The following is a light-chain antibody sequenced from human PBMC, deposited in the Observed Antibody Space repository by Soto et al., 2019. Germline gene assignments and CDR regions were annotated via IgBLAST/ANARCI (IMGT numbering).Light chain of an antibody. CDR3: SSYAGSNNLGV. V-gene: IGLV2-8*01. CDR2: EVS. Sequence: HSVRTKPPSASRAPGQSVTISFPGTSKDVGAYDYVSWYQHHPGKAPKLMIYEVSKRPSGVPDRFSGSKSGNTASLTVSGLQADDEADYYCSSYAGSNNLGVFGTGTKVTVL. J-gene: IGLJ1*01. CDR1: SKDVGAYDY.